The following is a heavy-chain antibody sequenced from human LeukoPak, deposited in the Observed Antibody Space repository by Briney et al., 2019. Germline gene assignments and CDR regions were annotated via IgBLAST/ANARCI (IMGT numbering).Heavy chain of an antibody. CDR1: GFTFGDYY. CDR2: ISRSGMST. V-gene: IGHV3-11*01. J-gene: IGHJ3*02. CDR3: ARPLTANCGGDCFDAFEI. Sequence: PGGSLRLSCEGSGFTFGDYYMSWIRQVPGQGLEWISYISRSGMSTYYADSVRGRFTISRDNGKKSLYLQMNSLRADDTAVYYCARPLTANCGGDCFDAFEIWGQGTMVTVSS. D-gene: IGHD2-21*02.